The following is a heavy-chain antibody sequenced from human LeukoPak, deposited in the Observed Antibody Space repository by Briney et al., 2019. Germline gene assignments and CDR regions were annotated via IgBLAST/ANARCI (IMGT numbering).Heavy chain of an antibody. J-gene: IGHJ4*02. V-gene: IGHV4-59*01. CDR1: GGSISSYY. CDR3: ARDLYNWNS. D-gene: IGHD1-20*01. CDR2: IYYSGNT. Sequence: PSETLSLTCTVSGGSISSYYWSWIRQPPGKGLEWIGYIYYSGNTNYNPSLKSRVTISVDTSKNKFSLKLSSVTAADTAVYYCARDLYNWNSWGQGTLVTVSS.